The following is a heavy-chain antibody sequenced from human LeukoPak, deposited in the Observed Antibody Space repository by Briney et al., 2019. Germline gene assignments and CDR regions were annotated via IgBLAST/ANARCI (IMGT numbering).Heavy chain of an antibody. D-gene: IGHD3-22*01. V-gene: IGHV3-23*01. CDR2: ISGSGGST. Sequence: GGSLRLSCAASGFTSSSYAMSWVRQAPGKGLEWVSAISGSGGSTYYADSVKGRFTISRDNSKNTLYLQMNSLRAEDTAVYYCANPRTYYYDSSGYLDYWGQGTLVTVSS. CDR1: GFTSSSYA. CDR3: ANPRTYYYDSSGYLDY. J-gene: IGHJ4*02.